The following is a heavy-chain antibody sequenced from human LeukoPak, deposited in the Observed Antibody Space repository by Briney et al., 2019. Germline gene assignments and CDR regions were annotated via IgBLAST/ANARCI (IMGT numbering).Heavy chain of an antibody. J-gene: IGHJ4*02. V-gene: IGHV4-39*07. D-gene: IGHD2-15*01. CDR2: IYYSGST. CDR3: ARAVVGESKGIRRASYYFDY. CDR1: DGSISSSSYY. Sequence: SETLSLTCTVSDGSISSSSYYWGWIRQPPKKGLEWIGSIYYSGSTFYNPSLKSRVTISVDTSKNQLSLKLTSVTAADTAVYYCARAVVGESKGIRRASYYFDYWGQGTLVTVPS.